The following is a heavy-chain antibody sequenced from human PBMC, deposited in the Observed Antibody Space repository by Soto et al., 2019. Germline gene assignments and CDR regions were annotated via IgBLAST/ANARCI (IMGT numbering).Heavy chain of an antibody. D-gene: IGHD3-16*01. V-gene: IGHV4-61*01. Sequence: QVQLQESGPGLVKPSETLSLTCTVPGGSVSIGTYYWSWIRQPPGKGLEWIGFIHYSGSTNYNPPLQSRAPMSLDTSKNQFSLKLTSVKAADTAVYYCTRGGDAYKNGHWGQGTLVTVSS. CDR3: TRGGDAYKNGH. J-gene: IGHJ4*02. CDR1: GGSVSIGTYY. CDR2: IHYSGST.